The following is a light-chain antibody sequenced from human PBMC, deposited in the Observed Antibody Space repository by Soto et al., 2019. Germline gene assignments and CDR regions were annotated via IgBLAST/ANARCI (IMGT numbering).Light chain of an antibody. CDR1: QDITNY. V-gene: IGKV1-33*01. Sequence: DIQMTQSPSSLAASVGDRVTITCQASQDITNYLNWYQQKPGKAPKLLIYDASNVQTGVPSRFSGSGSGTDFTFSISSLQPEDFATYYCQQYGNLPLTFGGGTKV. CDR3: QQYGNLPLT. J-gene: IGKJ4*01. CDR2: DAS.